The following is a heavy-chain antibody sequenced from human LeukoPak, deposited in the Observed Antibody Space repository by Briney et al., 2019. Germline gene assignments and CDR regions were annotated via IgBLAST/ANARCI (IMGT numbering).Heavy chain of an antibody. Sequence: SGGSLRLSCAASGFTFNTYTMNWIRQAPGKGLEWVSSISSGYIYYADSVKGRFTISRDNAKNSLYLQMNSLRAEDTAVYYCARDRSQGWDNSGYYPDALIMWGQGTLVSVSS. CDR2: ISSGYI. J-gene: IGHJ3*02. D-gene: IGHD3-22*01. CDR1: GFTFNTYT. CDR3: ARDRSQGWDNSGYYPDALIM. V-gene: IGHV3-21*01.